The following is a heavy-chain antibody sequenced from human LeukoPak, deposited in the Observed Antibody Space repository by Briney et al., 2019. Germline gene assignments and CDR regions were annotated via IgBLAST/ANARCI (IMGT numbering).Heavy chain of an antibody. V-gene: IGHV3-23*01. D-gene: IGHD5-18*01. CDR2: ISGSGGST. J-gene: IGHJ4*02. CDR1: GLTFSSNV. Sequence: GGSLRLSCAASGLTFSSNVMSWVRQAPGKGLEWVSVISGSGGSTYYADSVKGRFTISRDNSKNTLYLQMNSLRAEDTAVYYCAKGGYSYGPSAPFDYWGQGTLVTVSS. CDR3: AKGGYSYGPSAPFDY.